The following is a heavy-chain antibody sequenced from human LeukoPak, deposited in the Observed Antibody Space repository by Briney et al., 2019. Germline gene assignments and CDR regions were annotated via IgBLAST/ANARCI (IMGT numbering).Heavy chain of an antibody. CDR3: AREPSTVTTYYGMDV. CDR2: ISSSGSTT. J-gene: IGHJ6*02. CDR1: GFTFSSYE. D-gene: IGHD4-17*01. Sequence: PGGSLRLSCAASGFTFSSYEMNWVRQAPGKGLEWVSYISSSGSTTYYADSVKGRFTISRDNAKNSLYLQMNSLRAEDTAVYYCAREPSTVTTYYGMDVWGQGTTVTVSS. V-gene: IGHV3-48*03.